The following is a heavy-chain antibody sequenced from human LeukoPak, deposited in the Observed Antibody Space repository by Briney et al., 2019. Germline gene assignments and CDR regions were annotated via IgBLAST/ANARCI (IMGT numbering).Heavy chain of an antibody. CDR1: GYTFTSYA. Sequence: ASVKVSCKASGYTFTSYAMNWVRQAPGQGLEWMGWINTNTGNPTYAQGFTGRFVFSLDTSVSTAYLQISSLKAEDTAVYYCARGREDDFWSGHAFDIWGQGTMVTVSS. CDR2: INTNTGNP. V-gene: IGHV7-4-1*02. CDR3: ARGREDDFWSGHAFDI. J-gene: IGHJ3*02. D-gene: IGHD3-3*01.